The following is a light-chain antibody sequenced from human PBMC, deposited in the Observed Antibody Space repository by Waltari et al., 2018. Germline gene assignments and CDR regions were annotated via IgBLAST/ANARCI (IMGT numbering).Light chain of an antibody. V-gene: IGKV4-1*01. CDR2: WAS. CDR1: QTVLRSSNSKNC. J-gene: IGKJ2*01. CDR3: QQYYSPPYT. Sequence: DIVMTQSPDSLAVSLGERATIHGKSSQTVLRSSNSKNCLTWYQQKPGQPPRLLIYWASTRESGVPDRFSGSGSGTDFTLTISSLQAEDVAVYYCQQYYSPPYTFGQGTKLQIK.